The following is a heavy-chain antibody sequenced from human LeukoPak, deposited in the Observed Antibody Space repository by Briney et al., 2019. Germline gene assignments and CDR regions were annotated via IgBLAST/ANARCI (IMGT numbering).Heavy chain of an antibody. V-gene: IGHV3-23*01. CDR1: GFTFSSYA. J-gene: IGHJ1*01. Sequence: PGGSLRLSCAASGFTFSSYAMSWIRQAPGKGLEWVSGISGGGGSTYYADSVKGRFTTSRDNSKNTLYLQMNSLRAEDTAVYYCAKAYYYDSSAYYSGRLLYFQHWGQGTLVTVSS. CDR2: ISGGGGST. D-gene: IGHD3-22*01. CDR3: AKAYYYDSSAYYSGRLLYFQH.